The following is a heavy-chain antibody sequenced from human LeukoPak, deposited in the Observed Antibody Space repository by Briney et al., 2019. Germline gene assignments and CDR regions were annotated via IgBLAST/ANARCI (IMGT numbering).Heavy chain of an antibody. CDR3: ARGSTARYYYDSSGYYRGAFDY. J-gene: IGHJ4*02. V-gene: IGHV1-46*01. CDR1: GYTFTSYY. CDR2: INPSGGST. Sequence: RASVKVSCKASGYTFTSYYMHWVRQAPGQGLEWMGIINPSGGSTSYAQKFQGRVTMTRDMSTSTVYMELRSLRSDDTAVYYCARGSTARYYYDSSGYYRGAFDYWGQGTLVTVSS. D-gene: IGHD3-22*01.